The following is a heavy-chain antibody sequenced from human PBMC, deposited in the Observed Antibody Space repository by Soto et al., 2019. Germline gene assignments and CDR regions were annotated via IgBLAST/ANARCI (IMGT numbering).Heavy chain of an antibody. J-gene: IGHJ3*02. CDR1: GFTFSSYS. CDR2: ISSSSSYI. D-gene: IGHD3-10*01. CDR3: ARDRYYGSGVTRALRAFDI. Sequence: GGSLRLSCAASGFTFSSYSMNWVRQAPGKGLEWVSSISSSSSYIYYADSVKGRFTISRDNAKNSLYLQMNSLRAEDTAVYYCARDRYYGSGVTRALRAFDIWGQGTMVTVSS. V-gene: IGHV3-21*01.